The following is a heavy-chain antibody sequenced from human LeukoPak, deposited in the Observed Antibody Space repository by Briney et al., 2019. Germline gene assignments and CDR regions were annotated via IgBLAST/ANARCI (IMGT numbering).Heavy chain of an antibody. CDR1: SGSISTSNYY. V-gene: IGHV4-39*01. CDR2: IYYSGST. J-gene: IGHJ4*02. D-gene: IGHD2-8*01. CDR3: EYGPHF. Sequence: SETLSLTCTVSSGSISTSNYYWGWVRQPPGKALEWIGSIYYSGSTYYNPSLKSRVTISVDTSKNQLSLKLSSVTAADTAVYYCEYGPHFWGQGTLVTVSS.